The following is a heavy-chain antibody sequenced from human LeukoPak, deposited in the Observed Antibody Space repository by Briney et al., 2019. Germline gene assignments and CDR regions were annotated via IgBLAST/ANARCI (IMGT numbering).Heavy chain of an antibody. CDR1: GVTFSNDD. CDR3: ASGHCRGYSCYGCDF. D-gene: IGHD2-15*01. J-gene: IGHJ4*01. V-gene: IGHV3-48*03. CDR2: ISSSGTTI. Sequence: PGGSLRLSCAASGVTFSNDDMSCGRQAPGKGLEWVSYISSSGTTIYYAERRFTISRDNAKNSLYLLLNSLGAEDASIYYCASGHCRGYSCYGCDFWGQGTPVTVSS.